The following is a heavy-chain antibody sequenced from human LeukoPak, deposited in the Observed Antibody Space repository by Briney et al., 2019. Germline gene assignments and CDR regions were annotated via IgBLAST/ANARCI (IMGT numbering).Heavy chain of an antibody. CDR3: ARVFSGSGSTGSFDY. V-gene: IGHV3-33*01. D-gene: IGHD3-3*01. Sequence: GGSLRLSCAASGFTFSSHAMHWVRQAPGKGLEWVAVIWFDGSNKYYAESVKGRFTISRDSSKSTLYLQVDSLRAEDTAVYYCARVFSGSGSTGSFDYWGQGTLVTVSS. CDR1: GFTFSSHA. J-gene: IGHJ4*02. CDR2: IWFDGSNK.